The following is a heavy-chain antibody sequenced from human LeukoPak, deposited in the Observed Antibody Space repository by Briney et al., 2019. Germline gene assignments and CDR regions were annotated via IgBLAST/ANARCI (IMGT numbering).Heavy chain of an antibody. CDR1: GGTFSSYA. CDR3: ARGAGSYSSTYYYYMDV. CDR2: IIPIFGTA. J-gene: IGHJ6*03. D-gene: IGHD6-19*01. Sequence: ATVKVSCKASGGTFSSYAISWVRQAPGQGLEWMGVIIPIFGTAKYAQKFQGRVTITTDESASTAYMELSSLRSEDTAVYYCARGAGSYSSTYYYYMDVWGKGTTVTVSS. V-gene: IGHV1-69*05.